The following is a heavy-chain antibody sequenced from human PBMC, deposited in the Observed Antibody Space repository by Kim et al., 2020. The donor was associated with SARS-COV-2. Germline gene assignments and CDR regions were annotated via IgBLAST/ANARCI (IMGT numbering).Heavy chain of an antibody. V-gene: IGHV1-3*01. J-gene: IGHJ4*02. Sequence: KTQYTQKFQDGVTITRDTSANTAYMELRRLTTKDTAIYYCARDMDPTVYDYWGQGTLVTVSS. CDR3: ARDMDPTVYDY. CDR2: KT. D-gene: IGHD4-4*01.